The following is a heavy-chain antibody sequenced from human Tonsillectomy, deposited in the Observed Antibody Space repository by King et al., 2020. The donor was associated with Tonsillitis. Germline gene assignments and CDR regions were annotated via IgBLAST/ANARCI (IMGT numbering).Heavy chain of an antibody. CDR1: GFTFSTYA. CDR3: AKDVNWGNHFDY. CDR2: IGGSGGST. J-gene: IGHJ4*02. V-gene: IGHV3-23*04. Sequence: VQLVESGGGLVQPGGSLRLSCAASGFTFSTYAMSWVRQAPGKGLEWVSAIGGSGGSTYYADSVKGRFTISRDNSKNTLYLQMNSLRAEDTAVYYCAKDVNWGNHFDYWGQGTLVTVSS. D-gene: IGHD7-27*01.